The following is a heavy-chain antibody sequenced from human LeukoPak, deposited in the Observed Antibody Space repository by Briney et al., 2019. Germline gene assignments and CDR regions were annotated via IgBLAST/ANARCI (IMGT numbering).Heavy chain of an antibody. CDR3: ARAHYDILTGSFFDS. J-gene: IGHJ4*02. V-gene: IGHV4-61*08. D-gene: IGHD3-9*01. Sequence: PSQTLSLTCAVSGGSISSGGYSWSWIRQPPGKGLEWIGYIYYSGNTNYNPSLKSRVTISVDTSKNQFSLQLRSVTAADTAVHYCARAHYDILTGSFFDSWGQGTLVTVSS. CDR1: GGSISSGGYS. CDR2: IYYSGNT.